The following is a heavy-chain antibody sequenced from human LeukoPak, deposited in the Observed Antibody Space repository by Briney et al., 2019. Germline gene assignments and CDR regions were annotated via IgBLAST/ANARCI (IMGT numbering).Heavy chain of an antibody. J-gene: IGHJ4*02. CDR2: IYYSGST. Sequence: SETLSLTCAVYGGSFSGYYWGWIRQPPGKGLEWIGSIYYSGSTYYNPSLKSRVTISVDTSKNQFSLKLSSVTAADTAVYYCARQGTGYCSGGSCYSRDYWGQGTLVTVSS. D-gene: IGHD2-15*01. CDR3: ARQGTGYCSGGSCYSRDY. CDR1: GGSFSGYY. V-gene: IGHV4-39*01.